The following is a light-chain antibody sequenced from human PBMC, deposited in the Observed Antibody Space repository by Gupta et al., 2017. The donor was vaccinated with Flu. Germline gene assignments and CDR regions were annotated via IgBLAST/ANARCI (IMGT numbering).Light chain of an antibody. J-gene: IGKJ1*01. CDR3: MQGKSWPPT. CDR1: QSRGSKSRSTD. CDR2: KVS. Sequence: ATLRQAAVRDCRTTQSRGSKSRSTDLNWYQQKPGKAPRRLIYKVSSWESGVPERFSGSGSGTDFTLKISRVQAEDGGIYYCMQGKSWPPTFGQGTKVEIK. V-gene: IGKV2D-30*01.